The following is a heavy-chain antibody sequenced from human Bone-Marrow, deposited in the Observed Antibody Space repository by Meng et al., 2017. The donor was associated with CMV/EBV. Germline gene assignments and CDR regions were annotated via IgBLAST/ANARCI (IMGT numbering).Heavy chain of an antibody. J-gene: IGHJ5*02. D-gene: IGHD6-19*01. CDR1: VSSNSAA. CDR3: ARDRFKWLVPQGWFDP. V-gene: IGHV6-1*01. CDR2: TCYRSKWYD. Sequence: VSSNSAAWNWIRQSPSRGLEWLGRTCYRSKWYDDYAVSVKSRITINPDTSKNQFSLQLNSVTPEDTAVYYCARDRFKWLVPQGWFDPWGQGTLVTVSS.